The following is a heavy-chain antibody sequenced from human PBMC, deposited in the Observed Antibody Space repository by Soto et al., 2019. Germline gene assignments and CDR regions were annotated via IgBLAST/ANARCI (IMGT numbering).Heavy chain of an antibody. CDR2: INPNSGGT. D-gene: IGHD5-12*01. Sequence: QVQLVQSGAEVKKPGASVKVSCKASGYTFTGYYMHWVRQAPGQGLEWMGWINPNSGGTNYAQKFQGWVTMTRDTSISTAYMELSRLRSDDTAVYYCARDRGSGYAYTLRGLALRIFDYWVQGTLVTVSS. CDR1: GYTFTGYY. CDR3: ARDRGSGYAYTLRGLALRIFDY. V-gene: IGHV1-2*04. J-gene: IGHJ4*02.